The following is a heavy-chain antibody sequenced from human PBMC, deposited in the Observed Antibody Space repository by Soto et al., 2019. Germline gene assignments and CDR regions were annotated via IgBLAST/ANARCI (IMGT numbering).Heavy chain of an antibody. D-gene: IGHD5-12*01. CDR3: VHGYFFDN. V-gene: IGHV3-23*01. CDR2: ISDRGRTT. Sequence: EVQLLESGGDLVQPGGSLRLSCAASGFTFSNYAMSWVRQAPGEGLEWVSGISDRGRTTFYPDSVKSRFTISRDNSKNTLYLQMNSLTVEDTAVYYCVHGYFFDNWGQGTLVTVSS. J-gene: IGHJ4*02. CDR1: GFTFSNYA.